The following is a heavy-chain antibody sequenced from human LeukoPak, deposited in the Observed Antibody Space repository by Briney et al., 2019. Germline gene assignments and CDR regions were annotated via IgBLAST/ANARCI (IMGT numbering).Heavy chain of an antibody. Sequence: SETLSLTCAVSGYSNTSGSYWGWIRQPPGKGLEWIANVYHRGTTYYNPSLKSRLTISVDTSKNHFSLRLSSLSAADTAIYYCARFADTNYDAFDIWGQGTLVTVSS. V-gene: IGHV4-38-2*01. CDR3: ARFADTNYDAFDI. CDR2: VYHRGTT. CDR1: GYSNTSGSY. J-gene: IGHJ3*02. D-gene: IGHD4-11*01.